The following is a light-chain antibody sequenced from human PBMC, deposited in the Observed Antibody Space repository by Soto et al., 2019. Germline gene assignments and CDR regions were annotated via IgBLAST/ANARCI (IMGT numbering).Light chain of an antibody. CDR1: QSVSSY. V-gene: IGKV3-11*01. Sequence: EIVLTQSPATLSLSPGERATLSCRASQSVSSYLAWYQQKPGQAPRLLIYDASNRATGIPARFSGSGSGTEFTLTISSLQSEDFAVYYCHQYNNWRTFGQGTKVDIK. J-gene: IGKJ1*01. CDR3: HQYNNWRT. CDR2: DAS.